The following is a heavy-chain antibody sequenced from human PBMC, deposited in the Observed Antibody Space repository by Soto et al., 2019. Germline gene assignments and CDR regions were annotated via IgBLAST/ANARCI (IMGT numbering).Heavy chain of an antibody. J-gene: IGHJ4*02. CDR3: ARISCKGGSCYFDFDH. CDR1: GYSFKDHY. V-gene: IGHV1-46*02. D-gene: IGHD2-15*01. CDR2: INPSGEHT. Sequence: ASVKVSCKASGYSFKDHYMHWVRQAPGRGLEWVGIINPSGEHTNYAQQFRGRVAMTRDTSTSTAYMELRSLRSEDTAVYFCARISCKGGSCYFDFDHWGQGTLVTVSS.